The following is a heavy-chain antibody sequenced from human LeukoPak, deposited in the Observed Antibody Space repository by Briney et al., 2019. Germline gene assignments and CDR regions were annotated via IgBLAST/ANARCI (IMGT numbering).Heavy chain of an antibody. Sequence: GGSLRLSCAASGFTFSSYGMHWVRQAPGKGLEWVAFIRYDGSNKYYADSVKGRFTISRDNSKNTLYLQMNSLRAEDTAVYYCAKGRPGLDTMIVVALDYWGQGTLVTVSS. CDR2: IRYDGSNK. CDR3: AKGRPGLDTMIVVALDY. CDR1: GFTFSSYG. V-gene: IGHV3-30*02. J-gene: IGHJ4*02. D-gene: IGHD3-22*01.